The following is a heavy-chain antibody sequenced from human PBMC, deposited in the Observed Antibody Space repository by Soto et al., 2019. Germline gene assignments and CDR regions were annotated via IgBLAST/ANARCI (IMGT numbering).Heavy chain of an antibody. V-gene: IGHV3-9*01. J-gene: IGHJ6*03. CDR2: VSWNSGTV. Sequence: PGGCLRLSCAASGFSFDEYAMHWVRQVPGKGLEWVSGVSWNSGTVGYGDSVKGRFTISRDNDKNSLYLQMNSLRAEDTAMYYCAKGFCSSAKCYTYSYMDVWGKGTAVTVSS. D-gene: IGHD2-2*01. CDR1: GFSFDEYA. CDR3: AKGFCSSAKCYTYSYMDV.